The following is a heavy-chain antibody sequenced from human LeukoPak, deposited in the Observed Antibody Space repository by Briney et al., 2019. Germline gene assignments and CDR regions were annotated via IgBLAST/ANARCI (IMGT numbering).Heavy chain of an antibody. Sequence: PGGSLRLSCAASGFTFSSYWMSWVRQAPGKGLEWVSSVSSRSAYTYYADSVRGRFTISRDNAKNSLFLQMNSLRAEDTAVYYCARVMTVASTESFDYWGQGTLVTVSS. CDR2: VSSRSAYT. CDR3: ARVMTVASTESFDY. J-gene: IGHJ4*02. CDR1: GFTFSSYW. V-gene: IGHV3-21*01. D-gene: IGHD6-19*01.